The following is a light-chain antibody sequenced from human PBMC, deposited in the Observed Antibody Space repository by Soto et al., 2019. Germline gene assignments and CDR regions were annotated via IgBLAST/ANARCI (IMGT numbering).Light chain of an antibody. CDR3: QQYYSTLLT. V-gene: IGKV4-1*01. CDR2: WAS. J-gene: IGKJ4*01. CDR1: QSVLYSSNNKNY. Sequence: DIVMTQSPDSLAVSLGERATINCKSSQSVLYSSNNKNYLAWYQQTPGQPPKLLIYWASTREPGVPDRFSGSGSGTDFTLPISSLQAEDVAVYYCQQYYSTLLTFGGGTKVEIK.